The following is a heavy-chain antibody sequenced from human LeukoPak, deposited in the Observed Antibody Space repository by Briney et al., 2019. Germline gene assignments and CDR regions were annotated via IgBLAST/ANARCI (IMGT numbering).Heavy chain of an antibody. CDR1: GYSISSGYY. V-gene: IGHV4-38-2*02. CDR2: IYHSGST. Sequence: SETLSLTCTVSGYSISSGYYWGWIRPPPGKGLEGIGSIYHSGSTYYNPSLKSRVTISVDTYKNQFSLKLSSVTAADTAVYYCARDGGTVNSNGLDPWGQGTLVTVSS. CDR3: ARDGGTVNSNGLDP. J-gene: IGHJ5*02. D-gene: IGHD1-1*01.